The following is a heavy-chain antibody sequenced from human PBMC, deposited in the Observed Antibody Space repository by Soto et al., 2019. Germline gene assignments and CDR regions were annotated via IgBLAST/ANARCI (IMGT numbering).Heavy chain of an antibody. J-gene: IGHJ4*02. Sequence: PSETLSLTCAVSGGSISSGDYSWSWIRQPPGKGLEWIGYIYHSGSTYYNPSLKSRVTISVDTSKNQFSLKLSSVTAADTAVYYCARVRREYDTSGPVDYWGQGTLVTVSS. CDR1: GGSISSGDYS. CDR2: IYHSGST. D-gene: IGHD3-9*01. CDR3: ARVRREYDTSGPVDY. V-gene: IGHV4-30-2*05.